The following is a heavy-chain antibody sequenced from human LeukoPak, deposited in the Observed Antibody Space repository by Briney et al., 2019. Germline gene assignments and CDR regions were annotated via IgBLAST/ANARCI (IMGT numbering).Heavy chain of an antibody. Sequence: GGSLRLSCAASGFTFSSFGIHWVRQAPGKGLEWVAFIRYDGSNKYYADSVKGRFTISRDNPKNTLYLQMNSLRAEDTAVYYCAKDGELHDFWSVYYKKYYYYYMDVWGKGTTVTVSS. CDR1: GFTFSSFG. D-gene: IGHD3-3*01. V-gene: IGHV3-30*02. CDR3: AKDGELHDFWSVYYKKYYYYYMDV. J-gene: IGHJ6*03. CDR2: IRYDGSNK.